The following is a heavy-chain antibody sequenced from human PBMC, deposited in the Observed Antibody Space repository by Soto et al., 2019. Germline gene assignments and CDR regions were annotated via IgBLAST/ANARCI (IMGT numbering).Heavy chain of an antibody. Sequence: GASVKVSCKASGGTFSSYAISWVRQAPGQGLEWMGGIIPIFGTANYAQKFQGRVTITADESTSTAYMELSSLRSEGTAVYYCARSYYDILTGRDYYYYGMDVWGQGTTVTVSS. CDR2: IIPIFGTA. V-gene: IGHV1-69*13. D-gene: IGHD3-9*01. CDR1: GGTFSSYA. CDR3: ARSYYDILTGRDYYYYGMDV. J-gene: IGHJ6*02.